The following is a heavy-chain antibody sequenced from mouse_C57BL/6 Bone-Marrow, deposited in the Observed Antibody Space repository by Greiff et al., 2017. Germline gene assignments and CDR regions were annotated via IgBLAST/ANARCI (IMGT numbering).Heavy chain of an antibody. CDR1: GYTFTDSY. V-gene: IGHV1-19*01. J-gene: IGHJ2*01. Sequence: DVQLQESGPVLVKPGASVKMSCKASGYTFTDSYMNWVKQSHGKSLEWIGVINPYNGGTSYNQKFKGKATLTVDKSSSTAYMDLNSLTSEDSAIYYGARDGYFLFDYWGQGTTLTVSS. D-gene: IGHD2-3*01. CDR2: INPYNGGT. CDR3: ARDGYFLFDY.